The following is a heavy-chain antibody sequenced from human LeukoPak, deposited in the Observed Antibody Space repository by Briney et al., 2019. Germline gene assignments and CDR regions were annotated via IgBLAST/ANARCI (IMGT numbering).Heavy chain of an antibody. CDR3: AKVSAWAMVGATYFDY. Sequence: GGSLRLSCAASGFTFSSYAMSWVRQAPGKGLEGVSSISGNSGSTYYADSVKGRFTISRDNSKNTVYLQMNSLRAEDRAVYHCAKVSAWAMVGATYFDYWGQGTLVTVSS. CDR1: GFTFSSYA. J-gene: IGHJ4*02. D-gene: IGHD1-26*01. V-gene: IGHV3-23*01. CDR2: ISGNSGST.